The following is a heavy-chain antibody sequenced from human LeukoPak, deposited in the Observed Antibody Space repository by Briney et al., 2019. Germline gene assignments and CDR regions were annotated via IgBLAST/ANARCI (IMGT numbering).Heavy chain of an antibody. CDR2: IRSKANNYET. CDR3: AKGYGDSDRFREYYFDY. J-gene: IGHJ4*02. D-gene: IGHD4-17*01. CDR1: GFTFSGSA. Sequence: GGSLRLSCAASGFTFSGSAIHWVRRASGKGLEWVGRIRSKANNYETTYAPSVRGRFAISRDDSKSTAYLQMNGLKTEDTAMYYCAKGYGDSDRFREYYFDYWGQGTLVPVSS. V-gene: IGHV3-73*01.